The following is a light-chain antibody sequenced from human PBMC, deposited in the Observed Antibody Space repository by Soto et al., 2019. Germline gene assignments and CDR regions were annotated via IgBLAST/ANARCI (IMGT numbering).Light chain of an antibody. CDR3: QQYNNWPYT. Sequence: EIVLTHSPATLSVSPGERATLSCRASQSVGSNLAWYQQRPGQPPRLLIYDASTRATDIPARFSGGGSGTEFTLTISSLQSEDLAVYYCQQYNNWPYTFGQGNQLQIK. CDR2: DAS. J-gene: IGKJ2*01. CDR1: QSVGSN. V-gene: IGKV3-15*01.